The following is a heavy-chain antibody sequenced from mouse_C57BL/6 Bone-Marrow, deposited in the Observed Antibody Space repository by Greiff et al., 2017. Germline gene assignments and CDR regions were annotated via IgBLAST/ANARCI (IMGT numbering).Heavy chain of an antibody. CDR3: ARGSDYDGVWFAY. Sequence: QVQLQQSGAELAKPGASVKLSCKASGYTFTSYWMHWVKQRPGQGLEWIGYINPSSGYTKYNQKFKDKATLTADKSTSTDYMQLSSLTYEDSAVYYCARGSDYDGVWFAYWGQGTLVTVSA. D-gene: IGHD2-4*01. J-gene: IGHJ3*01. V-gene: IGHV1-7*01. CDR1: GYTFTSYW. CDR2: INPSSGYT.